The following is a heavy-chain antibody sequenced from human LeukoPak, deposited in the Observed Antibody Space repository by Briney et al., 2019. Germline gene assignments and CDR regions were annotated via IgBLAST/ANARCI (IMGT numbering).Heavy chain of an antibody. CDR2: IKADGSGT. CDR1: GFTIGPYA. CDR3: AAWAYYHNLDV. D-gene: IGHD1-26*01. J-gene: IGHJ6*02. Sequence: GGSLRLSCAASGFTIGPYAMYWVRQGPGRGLEWVSVIKADGSGTFYADSVRGRFTTSRDNSKNSLYLQMNSLTSEDTALYYCAAWAYYHNLDVWGQGTTVTVSS. V-gene: IGHV3-43*02.